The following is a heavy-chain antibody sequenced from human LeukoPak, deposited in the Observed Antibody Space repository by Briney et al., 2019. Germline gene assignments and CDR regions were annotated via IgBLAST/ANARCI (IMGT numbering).Heavy chain of an antibody. CDR3: AREGLRLGELPYKAFDI. CDR1: GYTFTSYY. Sequence: ASVKVSCKASGYTFTSYYMHWVRQAPGQGLEWMGIINPSGGSTSYAQKFQGRVTMTRDTSTSTVYMELSSLRSEDTAVYYCAREGLRLGELPYKAFDIWGQGTMVTVSS. D-gene: IGHD3-16*01. V-gene: IGHV1-46*01. CDR2: INPSGGST. J-gene: IGHJ3*02.